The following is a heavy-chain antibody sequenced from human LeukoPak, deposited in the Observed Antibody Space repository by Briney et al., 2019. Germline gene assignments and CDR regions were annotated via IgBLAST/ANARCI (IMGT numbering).Heavy chain of an antibody. D-gene: IGHD6-6*01. CDR3: AKDSSSSPYYFDY. Sequence: RGSLRLSCAASGFTFTNYAMSWVRQAPGKGLGWVSSISSGGGASYFADSVQGRFTISRDNSKNTLYMQMNSLRAEDTAVYYCAKDSSSSPYYFDYWGQGTLVTVSS. CDR2: ISSGGGAS. J-gene: IGHJ4*02. V-gene: IGHV3-23*01. CDR1: GFTFTNYA.